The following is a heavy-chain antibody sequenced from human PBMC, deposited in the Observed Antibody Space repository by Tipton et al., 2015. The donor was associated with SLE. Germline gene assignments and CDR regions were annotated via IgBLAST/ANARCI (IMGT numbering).Heavy chain of an antibody. D-gene: IGHD2-15*01. CDR3: ARDLGYCSGVTCYSAFDI. J-gene: IGHJ3*02. Sequence: RSLRLSCAASGFTFSSYAMHWVRQAPVKGLEWVAVISYDGSNKYYADSVKGRFTISRDNSKNTLYLQMNSLRAEDTAVYYCARDLGYCSGVTCYSAFDIWGQGTMVTVSS. CDR2: ISYDGSNK. V-gene: IGHV3-30-3*01. CDR1: GFTFSSYA.